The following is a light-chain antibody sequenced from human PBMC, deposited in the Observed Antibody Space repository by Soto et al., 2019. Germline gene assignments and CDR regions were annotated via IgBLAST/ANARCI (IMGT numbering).Light chain of an antibody. V-gene: IGKV3-11*01. CDR3: QQRSEWPRT. J-gene: IGKJ1*01. Sequence: EIVLTQSRATLSLSPGGRTTLSCRASQSISSSLAWYQQKPGQAPRLLIYDASTRATGFPARFSGSGSGTDFTLTIGSLEPEDFAVYYCQQRSEWPRTFGQGTKV. CDR1: QSISSS. CDR2: DAS.